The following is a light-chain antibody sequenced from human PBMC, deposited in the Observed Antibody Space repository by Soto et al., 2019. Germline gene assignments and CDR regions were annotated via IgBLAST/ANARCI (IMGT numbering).Light chain of an antibody. CDR1: QSVRRNY. CDR2: GAS. CDR3: QQYGSSPFS. Sequence: ENLLTQSPDTLSWSPGERATLSCRASQSVRRNYLAGYQQKRGQAPRLLIYGASSSVTGIPDRLSGSGSGTDFTLPISRLEPEDFGVYYCQQYGSSPFSFGGGTRV. V-gene: IGKV3-20*01. J-gene: IGKJ4*01.